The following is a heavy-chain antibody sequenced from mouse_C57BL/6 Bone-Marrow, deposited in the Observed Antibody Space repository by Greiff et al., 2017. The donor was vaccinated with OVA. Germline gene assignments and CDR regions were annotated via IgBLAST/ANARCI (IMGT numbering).Heavy chain of an antibody. V-gene: IGHV2-2*01. CDR3: ARKGITTVVPYAMDY. CDR2: IWSGGST. J-gene: IGHJ4*01. Sequence: VQRVESGPGLVQPSQSLSITCTVSGFSLTSYGVHWVRQSPGKGLEWLGVIWSGGSTDYNAAFISRLSISKDNSKSQVFFKMNSLQADDTAIYYCARKGITTVVPYAMDYWGQGTSVTVSS. D-gene: IGHD1-1*01. CDR1: GFSLTSYG.